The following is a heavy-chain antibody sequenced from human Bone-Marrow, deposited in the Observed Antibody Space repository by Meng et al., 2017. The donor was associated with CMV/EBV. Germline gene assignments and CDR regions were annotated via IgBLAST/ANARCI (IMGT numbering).Heavy chain of an antibody. CDR3: ARIQPYYYGSGSYFDY. CDR2: IDWDDDK. V-gene: IGHV2-70D*14. J-gene: IGHJ4*02. Sequence: SGPTLVKPTQTLTLTCTFSGFPLSTSGMRVSWIRQPPGKALEWLARIDWDDDKFYSTSLKTRLTISKDTSKNQVVLTMTNMDPVDTATYYCARIQPYYYGSGSYFDYWGQGTLVTVSS. CDR1: GFPLSTSGMR. D-gene: IGHD3-10*01.